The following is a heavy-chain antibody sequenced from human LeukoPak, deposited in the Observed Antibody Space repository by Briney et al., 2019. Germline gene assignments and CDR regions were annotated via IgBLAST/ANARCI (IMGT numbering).Heavy chain of an antibody. CDR3: ARDCAVTSYSTEGYYYYYMDV. J-gene: IGHJ6*03. V-gene: IGHV3-66*01. D-gene: IGHD3-10*01. Sequence: GGSLRLSCAASEFSVGSNYMTWVRQAPGKGLEWVSLIYSGGSTYYADSVKGRFTISRDNSKNTLYLQTNSLRAEDTAVYYCARDCAVTSYSTEGYYYYYMDVWGKGTTVTVSS. CDR2: IYSGGST. CDR1: EFSVGSNY.